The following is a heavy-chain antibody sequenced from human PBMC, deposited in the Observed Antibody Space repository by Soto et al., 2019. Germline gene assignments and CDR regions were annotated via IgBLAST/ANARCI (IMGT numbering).Heavy chain of an antibody. CDR2: FDPEDGET. J-gene: IGHJ5*02. V-gene: IGHV1-24*01. D-gene: IGHD6-19*01. CDR1: GYTLTELS. Sequence: QVQLVQSGAEVKKPGASVKVSCKVSGYTLTELSMHWVRQAPGKGLEWMGGFDPEDGETIYAQKFQGRVTRTEDTSKDTAYMELSSLRSEDTAVYYWATEAVAGNLGWFDPWGQGTLFTVSS. CDR3: ATEAVAGNLGWFDP.